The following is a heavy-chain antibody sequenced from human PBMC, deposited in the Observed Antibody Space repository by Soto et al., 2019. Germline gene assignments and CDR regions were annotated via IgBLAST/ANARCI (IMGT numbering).Heavy chain of an antibody. J-gene: IGHJ3*02. CDR1: GFTFSNYA. Sequence: EVQLLESGGGLVQPGGSLRLSCATSGFTFSNYAMSWVRQAPGKGLEWVSTISGSGGGTYYADSVKGRFSISRDNSKNTLYLQMNSLRAEDTAVHYCAKGEMATAFRAFDIWGQGTMVTVSS. D-gene: IGHD5-12*01. CDR3: AKGEMATAFRAFDI. V-gene: IGHV3-23*01. CDR2: ISGSGGGT.